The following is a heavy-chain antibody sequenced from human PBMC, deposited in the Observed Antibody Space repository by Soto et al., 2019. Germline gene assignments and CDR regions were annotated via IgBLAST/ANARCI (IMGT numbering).Heavy chain of an antibody. Sequence: QVQLQQWGAGLLKPSETLSLTCAVYGGSFSGYYWSGIRQPPGKGLEWIGEINHSGSTNYNPSLKSRVTISVDTSKNQFSLKLSSGTAADTSVYYCARVPYSYGFDYWGQGTLVTVSS. J-gene: IGHJ4*02. CDR2: INHSGST. V-gene: IGHV4-34*01. D-gene: IGHD5-18*01. CDR1: GGSFSGYY. CDR3: ARVPYSYGFDY.